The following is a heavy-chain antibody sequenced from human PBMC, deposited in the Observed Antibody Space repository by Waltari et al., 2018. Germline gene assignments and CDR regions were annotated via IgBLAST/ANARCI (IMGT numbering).Heavy chain of an antibody. Sequence: QLQLQESGPGLVKPSETLSLTCTVSGGSISSSSYYWGWIRQPPGKGLEWIGSIYYSGSTYYNPSLKSRVTISVDTSKNQFSLKLSSVTAADTAVYYCARVERAYYYDSSGYHYWFDPWGQGTLVTVSS. CDR1: GGSISSSSYY. CDR2: IYYSGST. D-gene: IGHD3-22*01. J-gene: IGHJ5*02. V-gene: IGHV4-39*07. CDR3: ARVERAYYYDSSGYHYWFDP.